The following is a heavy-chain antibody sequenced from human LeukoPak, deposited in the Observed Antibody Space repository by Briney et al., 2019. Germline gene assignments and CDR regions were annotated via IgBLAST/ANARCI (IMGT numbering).Heavy chain of an antibody. CDR1: GGSFSGYY. V-gene: IGHV4-34*01. CDR2: INHSGST. J-gene: IGHJ4*02. Sequence: SETLSLTCAVYGGSFSGYYWSWIRQPPGKGLEWIGEINHSGSTNYNPSLKSRVTISVDTSKNQFSLKLSSVTAADTAVYYCARGTTVTTTSDFDYWAQGTLVTVSS. D-gene: IGHD4-17*01. CDR3: ARGTTVTTTSDFDY.